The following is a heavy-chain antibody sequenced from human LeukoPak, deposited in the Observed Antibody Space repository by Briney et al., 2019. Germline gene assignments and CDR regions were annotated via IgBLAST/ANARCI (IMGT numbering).Heavy chain of an antibody. CDR1: GYTFTSYD. CDR2: MNPNSGNT. Sequence: ASVTVSCKASGYTFTSYDTNWVRQATGQGLEWMGWMNPNSGNTGYAQKFQGRVTMTRSTSISTAYMELRSLRSEDTAVYFCATFLEPGYFDSWGQGTLVTVSS. V-gene: IGHV1-8*01. CDR3: ATFLEPGYFDS. D-gene: IGHD3-3*02. J-gene: IGHJ4*02.